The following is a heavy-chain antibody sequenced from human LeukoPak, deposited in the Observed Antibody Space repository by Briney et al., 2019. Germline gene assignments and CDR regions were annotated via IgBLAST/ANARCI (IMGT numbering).Heavy chain of an antibody. Sequence: SETLSLTCTVSNGSINNYYWSWIRQPAGKGLEWIGRIYISGSTNYNPSLESRVTMSVDTSRNQFSLKLSSMTAADTAVYYCARLKVGAPGWYFDLWGRGTLVTVSS. CDR2: IYISGST. CDR3: ARLKVGAPGWYFDL. J-gene: IGHJ2*01. D-gene: IGHD1-26*01. V-gene: IGHV4-4*07. CDR1: NGSINNYY.